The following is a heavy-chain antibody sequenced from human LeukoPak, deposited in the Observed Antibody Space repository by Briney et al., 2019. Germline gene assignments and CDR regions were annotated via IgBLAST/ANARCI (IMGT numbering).Heavy chain of an antibody. Sequence: GGSLRLSCAASGFTVSSNYMTWVRQAPGKGLEWVSYISSSSNIIHYADSVKGRFTISRDNAKNSLYLQMNSLRDEDTAVYYCVREGRGYYLFDYWGQGTLVTVSS. D-gene: IGHD3-22*01. CDR3: VREGRGYYLFDY. J-gene: IGHJ4*02. CDR2: ISSSSNII. CDR1: GFTVSSNY. V-gene: IGHV3-48*02.